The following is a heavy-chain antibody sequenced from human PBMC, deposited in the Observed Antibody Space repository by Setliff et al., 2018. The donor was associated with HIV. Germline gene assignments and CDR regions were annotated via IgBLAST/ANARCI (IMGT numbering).Heavy chain of an antibody. Sequence: SETLSLTCTVSGGSISSTYYFWGWIRQPPGKGLEWIGTIYYHGSTYYNPSLKSRVTISIDTSKNQFSLRLSSVTAADTAVYYCARHSDFWSEDAFDIWAQGTVVTVSS. V-gene: IGHV4-39*01. J-gene: IGHJ3*02. CDR1: GGSISSTYYF. CDR2: IYYHGST. D-gene: IGHD3-3*01. CDR3: ARHSDFWSEDAFDI.